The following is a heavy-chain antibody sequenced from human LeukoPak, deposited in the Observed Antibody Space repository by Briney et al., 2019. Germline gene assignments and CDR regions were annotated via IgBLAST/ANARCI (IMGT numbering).Heavy chain of an antibody. J-gene: IGHJ6*03. D-gene: IGHD3-3*01. V-gene: IGHV4-38-2*01. Sequence: SETLSLTCAVSGYSISSGYYWGWVRQPPGKGLEWIGSIYHSGSTYYNPSLKSRVTTSVGTSKNQFSLKLSSVTAADSAVYYCARVPAVLRFLERHRADYYYYYMDVWGKGTTVTVSS. CDR2: IYHSGST. CDR3: ARVPAVLRFLERHRADYYYYYMDV. CDR1: GYSISSGYY.